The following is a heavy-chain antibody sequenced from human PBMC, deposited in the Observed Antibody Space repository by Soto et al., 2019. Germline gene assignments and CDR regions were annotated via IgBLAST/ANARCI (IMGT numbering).Heavy chain of an antibody. Sequence: PSETLSLTCTVTAGSIANSRYYWGWIRQPPGKGMEWIGSIYYSGTTYYNPSLKSRVTISVDTSKNQFPLKLSSVTAADTAVYYCAKQYLLKYFDPWGQGTLVTVSS. CDR1: AGSIANSRYY. CDR3: AKQYLLKYFDP. D-gene: IGHD2-15*01. J-gene: IGHJ5*02. CDR2: IYYSGTT. V-gene: IGHV4-39*01.